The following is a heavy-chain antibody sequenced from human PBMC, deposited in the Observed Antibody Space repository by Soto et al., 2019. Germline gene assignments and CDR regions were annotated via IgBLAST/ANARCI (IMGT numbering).Heavy chain of an antibody. J-gene: IGHJ4*02. D-gene: IGHD2-15*01. V-gene: IGHV1-8*01. CDR1: GYTFTNSD. CDR2: MNPDSGHA. CDR3: ARRPHCSGGICYYGLDN. Sequence: ASVKVSCKASGYTFTNSDINWVRQAPGQGLEWMGWMNPDSGHAAYAQKFQARVTLTTSTSTSTVYMEMRSLGSEDTAVYYCARRPHCSGGICYYGLDNWGQGTLVTVSS.